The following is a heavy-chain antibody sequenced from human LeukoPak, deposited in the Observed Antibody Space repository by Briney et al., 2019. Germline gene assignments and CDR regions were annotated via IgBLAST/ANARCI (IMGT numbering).Heavy chain of an antibody. J-gene: IGHJ6*03. V-gene: IGHV7-4-1*02. CDR1: GYTFTSYA. CDR3: ARVVWFSSGFSNYMDV. Sequence: GASVKVSCKASGYTFTSYAMNWVRQAPGQGLEWMGWINTNTGNPTYAQGFTGRFVFSLDTSVSTAYLQISSLKAEDTAVYYCARVVWFSSGFSNYMDVWGKGTTVTVSS. D-gene: IGHD3-22*01. CDR2: INTNTGNP.